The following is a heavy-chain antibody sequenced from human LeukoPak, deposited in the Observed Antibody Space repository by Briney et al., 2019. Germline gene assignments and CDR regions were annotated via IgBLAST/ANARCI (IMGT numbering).Heavy chain of an antibody. D-gene: IGHD2-2*01. J-gene: IGHJ4*02. CDR1: GYTFTGYY. CDR3: ARDLQPDIVVVPAARGAGIAVDY. V-gene: IGHV1-2*02. Sequence: ASVKVSCKASGYTFTGYYMHWVRQAPGQGLEWMGWINPNSGGTNYAQKFQGRVTMTRDTSISTAYMELSRLRSDDTAVYYCARDLQPDIVVVPAARGAGIAVDYWGQGTLVTVSS. CDR2: INPNSGGT.